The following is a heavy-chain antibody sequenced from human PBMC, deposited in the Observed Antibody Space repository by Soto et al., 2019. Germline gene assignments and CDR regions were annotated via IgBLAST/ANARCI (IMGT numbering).Heavy chain of an antibody. D-gene: IGHD2-15*01. CDR1: GFTVSSKY. V-gene: IGHV3-66*01. Sequence: EVQLVESGGGLVQPGGSLRLSCAVSGFTVSSKYMSWVRQAPGKGLEWVAVIQRGGSIYYADSVKGRFAISRDSSKNTLYIQMNSLRAADTAVYYCTRADVQCSGGICYGVPMYVLGNGTTVPVSS. CDR3: TRADVQCSGGICYGVPMYV. CDR2: IQRGGSI. J-gene: IGHJ6*03.